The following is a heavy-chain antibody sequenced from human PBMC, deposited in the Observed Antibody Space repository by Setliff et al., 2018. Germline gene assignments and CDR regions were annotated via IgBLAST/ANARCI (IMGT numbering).Heavy chain of an antibody. CDR2: ISAYNGNT. J-gene: IGHJ3*02. CDR1: GYTFTSYG. V-gene: IGHV1-18*01. CDR3: SKAVSPPGTNGWHPDVLDI. Sequence: VASVKVSCKASGYTFTSYGISWVRQAPGQGLEWMGWISAYNGNTNNAQKLQGRVTITTNTSTSTAYMELRSLRSEDTAVYYCSKAVSPPGTNGWHPDVLDIWGQGTMVTVSS. D-gene: IGHD6-19*01.